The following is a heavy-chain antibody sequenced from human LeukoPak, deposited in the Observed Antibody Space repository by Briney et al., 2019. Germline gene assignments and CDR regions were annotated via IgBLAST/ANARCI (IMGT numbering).Heavy chain of an antibody. CDR2: ISGRGGST. V-gene: IGHV3-23*01. Sequence: GGSLRLSCAASGFTFTSYAISWVRQAPGKGPEWVSAISGRGGSTNYADSVKGRFTISRDSSKNTLYLEMNSLRAEDTAIYYCAKYLAGGWYYIDCWGQGTLVTVSS. CDR1: GFTFTSYA. CDR3: AKYLAGGWYYIDC. D-gene: IGHD6-19*01. J-gene: IGHJ4*02.